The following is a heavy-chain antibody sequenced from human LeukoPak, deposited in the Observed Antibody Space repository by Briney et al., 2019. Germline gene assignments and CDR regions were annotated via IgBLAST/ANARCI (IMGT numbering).Heavy chain of an antibody. V-gene: IGHV1-18*01. Sequence: ASVKVPCKASGYTFTSYGISWVRQAPGQGLEWMGWISAYNNGYTNHTQKLQGRLTMTTDTSTSTAYMELRSLRSDDTAVYYCARDGHSSGYYQTDAFHIWGQGTMVTVSS. J-gene: IGHJ3*02. CDR2: ISAYNNGYT. D-gene: IGHD3-22*01. CDR3: ARDGHSSGYYQTDAFHI. CDR1: GYTFTSYG.